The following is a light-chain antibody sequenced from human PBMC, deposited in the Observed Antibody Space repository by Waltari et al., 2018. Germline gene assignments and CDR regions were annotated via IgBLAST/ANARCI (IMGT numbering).Light chain of an antibody. CDR2: YDR. CDR3: QVWDNSVVV. J-gene: IGLJ2*01. V-gene: IGLV3-21*04. CDR1: NIASKS. Sequence: SYVLTQPPSVSVAAGETARLSCGGDNIASKSVHWYQQKPGQAPMMVIYYDRDRPSGIPERFSGSNFGDTATLTISRVEAGDEADYHCQVWDNSVVVFGGGTKLTVL.